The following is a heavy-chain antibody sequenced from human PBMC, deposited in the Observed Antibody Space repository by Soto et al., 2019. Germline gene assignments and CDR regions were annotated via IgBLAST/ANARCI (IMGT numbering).Heavy chain of an antibody. J-gene: IGHJ4*02. CDR3: ARDNQLGGFDE. CDR2: IYYSGST. V-gene: IGHV4-59*01. CDR1: GGSISSYY. D-gene: IGHD2-2*01. Sequence: SETLSLTCTVSGGSISSYYWSWIRQPPGKGLEWIGYIYYSGSTNYNPSLKSRVTISVDTSKNQFSLKLSSVTAADTAVYYCARDNQLGGFDEWGQRTLVTVSS.